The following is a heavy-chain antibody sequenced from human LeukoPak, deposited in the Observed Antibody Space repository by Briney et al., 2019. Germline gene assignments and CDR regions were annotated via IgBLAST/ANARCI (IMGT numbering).Heavy chain of an antibody. D-gene: IGHD2-15*01. CDR3: AKGGGSSCYSPSDY. CDR1: GFTFSNAW. Sequence: GGSLRLSCATSGFTFSNAWMTWVRQAPGKGLEWVSAISGSGTDTFYANSVKGRFTISRDNPKNTLYLQMSSLRAEDTAVYYCAKGGGSSCYSPSDYWGQGTLVTVSS. CDR2: ISGSGTDT. J-gene: IGHJ4*02. V-gene: IGHV3-23*01.